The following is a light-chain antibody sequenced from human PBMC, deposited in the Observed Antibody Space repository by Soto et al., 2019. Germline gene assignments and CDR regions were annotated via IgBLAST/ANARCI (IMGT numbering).Light chain of an antibody. CDR1: SSDIGAYNY. Sequence: QSVLTQPPSASGSPGQSVTISCTGVSSDIGAYNYVSWYQQHPGKAPKLMIYDVSKRPSGVPDRFFGSKSGNTASLTVSGLQAEDEADYYCSSYGGRSSYIFGTGTKVTVL. J-gene: IGLJ1*01. V-gene: IGLV2-8*01. CDR3: SSYGGRSSYI. CDR2: DVS.